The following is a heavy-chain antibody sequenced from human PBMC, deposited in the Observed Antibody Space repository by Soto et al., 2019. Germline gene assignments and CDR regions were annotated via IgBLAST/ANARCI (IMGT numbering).Heavy chain of an antibody. Sequence: PGGSLRLSCAASGFTFSSYGMHWVRQAPGKGLEWVAVIWYDGSNKYYADSVKGRFTISRDNSKNTLYLQMNSLRAEDTAVYYCARDFDQQQLGTTDAFDIWGQGTMVTVSS. CDR3: ARDFDQQQLGTTDAFDI. J-gene: IGHJ3*02. V-gene: IGHV3-33*01. D-gene: IGHD6-13*01. CDR2: IWYDGSNK. CDR1: GFTFSSYG.